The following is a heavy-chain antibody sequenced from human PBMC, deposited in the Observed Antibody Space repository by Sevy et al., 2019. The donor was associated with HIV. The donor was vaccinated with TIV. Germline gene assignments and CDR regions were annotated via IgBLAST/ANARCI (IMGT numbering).Heavy chain of an antibody. CDR1: GGSITSLY. V-gene: IGHV4-59*08. J-gene: IGHJ4*02. CDR2: IYYNGNT. Sequence: SETLSLTCTVSGGSITSLYWGWIRQPPGKGLEWIAYIYYNGNTNYNPSLKSRVTISLDTSKNQFSLRLSSVTAADAALYYCAGENAWGRCYSWGQGTLVTVSS. CDR3: AGENAWGRCYS. D-gene: IGHD1-26*01.